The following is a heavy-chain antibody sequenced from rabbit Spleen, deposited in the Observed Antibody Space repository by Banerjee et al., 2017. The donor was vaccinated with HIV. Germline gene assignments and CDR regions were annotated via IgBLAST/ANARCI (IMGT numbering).Heavy chain of an antibody. Sequence: QEQLEESGGGLVKPEGSLTLTCKASGFSFSDRDVMCWVRQAPGKGLEWIACIYAGSSGSTYYASWAKGRFTISKTSSTTVTLQMTSLTAADTATYLCARDLVAVIGWNFNLWGQGTLVTVS. V-gene: IGHV1S45*01. CDR2: IYAGSSGST. J-gene: IGHJ4*01. CDR1: GFSFSDRDV. CDR3: ARDLVAVIGWNFNL. D-gene: IGHD1-1*01.